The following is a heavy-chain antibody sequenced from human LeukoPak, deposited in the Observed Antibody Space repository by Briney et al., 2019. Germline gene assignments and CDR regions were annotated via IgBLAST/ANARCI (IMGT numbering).Heavy chain of an antibody. CDR2: MSSDGINT. CDR3: AKDHAGSGRAFEY. D-gene: IGHD3-10*01. V-gene: IGHV3-30*16. CDR1: GFTFRPSG. J-gene: IGHJ4*02. Sequence: GGSLRLSCATSGFTFRPSGVHWLPQAQGRGLKGVALMSSDGINTYYADSVKGRFTVSRDSSKDILYLQMNSLRADDTAIYYCAKDHAGSGRAFEYWGQGTLVTVSS.